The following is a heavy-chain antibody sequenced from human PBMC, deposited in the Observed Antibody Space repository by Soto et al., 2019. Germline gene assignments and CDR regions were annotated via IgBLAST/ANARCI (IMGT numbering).Heavy chain of an antibody. CDR2: IYYNGST. CDR3: ARSLRYSSGWYFDY. V-gene: IGHV4-59*01. D-gene: IGHD6-19*01. CDR1: GGSISSYY. Sequence: SETLSLTCTVSGGSISSYYWSWIRQPPGKGLEWIGYIYYNGSTNYNPSLKSRVTISVDTSKNQFSLKLGSVTAADTAVYYCARSLRYSSGWYFDYWGQGTLVTVSS. J-gene: IGHJ4*02.